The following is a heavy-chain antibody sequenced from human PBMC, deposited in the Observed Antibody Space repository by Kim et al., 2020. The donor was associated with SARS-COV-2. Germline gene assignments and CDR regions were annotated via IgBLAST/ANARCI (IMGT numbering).Heavy chain of an antibody. CDR2: INTGNGNT. CDR1: GYTFTNYG. J-gene: IGHJ6*02. D-gene: IGHD3-10*01. V-gene: IGHV1-3*04. CDR3: ARVAYYNSGTYHNFNYYAMDV. Sequence: ASVKVSCKASGYTFTNYGMHWVRQAPGQSLEWMGWINTGNGNTKYSQNFQGRVTITRDTSANTGYMELNSLRSKDTAVYYCARVAYYNSGTYHNFNYYAMDVWGQGTTVTVSS.